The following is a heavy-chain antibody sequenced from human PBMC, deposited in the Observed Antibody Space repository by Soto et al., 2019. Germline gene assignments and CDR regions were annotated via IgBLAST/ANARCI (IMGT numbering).Heavy chain of an antibody. CDR2: ISGGGADR. CDR1: GFPFSSYA. Sequence: GGSLRLSWAASGFPFSSYAMSWVRQTPEKGLEWVAAISGGGADRYYADFVKGRFTFSRDNSRNTLYLQMNSLRAEDTAMYYCARSLFMVAPDNEPFDYWGQGTLVTVSS. V-gene: IGHV3-23*01. CDR3: ARSLFMVAPDNEPFDY. D-gene: IGHD5-12*01. J-gene: IGHJ4*02.